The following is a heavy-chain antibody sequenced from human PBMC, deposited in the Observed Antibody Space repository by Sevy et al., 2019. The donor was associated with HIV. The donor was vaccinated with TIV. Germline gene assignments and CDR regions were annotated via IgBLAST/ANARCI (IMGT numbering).Heavy chain of an antibody. CDR3: ARGRGDPRADFFDY. J-gene: IGHJ4*02. CDR2: ISGSSSYI. CDR1: GFTFNLYS. Sequence: GGSLRLSCAASGFTFNLYSMNWVRQAPGKGLEWVSSISGSSSYIFYADSVKGRFTFSRDNAKNSLYLQMNSLGVEDTAVYYCARGRGDPRADFFDYWGQGTLVTVSS. V-gene: IGHV3-21*01. D-gene: IGHD2-21*02.